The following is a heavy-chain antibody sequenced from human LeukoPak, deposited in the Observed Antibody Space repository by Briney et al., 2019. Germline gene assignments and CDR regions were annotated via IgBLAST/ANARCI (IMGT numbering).Heavy chain of an antibody. CDR2: INAGNGNT. CDR3: ARDSLVPNCSGGSCYLYYYYGMDV. J-gene: IGHJ6*02. V-gene: IGHV1-3*01. D-gene: IGHD2-15*01. Sequence: GASVKVSCKAFGYTFTSYAMHWVRQAPGQRLEWMGWINAGNGNTKYSQKLQGRVTMTTDTSTSTAYMELRSLRSDDTAVYYCARDSLVPNCSGGSCYLYYYYGMDVWGQGTTVTVSS. CDR1: GYTFTSYA.